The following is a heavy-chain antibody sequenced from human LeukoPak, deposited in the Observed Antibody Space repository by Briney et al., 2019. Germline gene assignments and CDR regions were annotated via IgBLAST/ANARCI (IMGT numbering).Heavy chain of an antibody. J-gene: IGHJ4*02. CDR1: GYSFTSYW. Sequence: GESLKISCKGSGYSFTSYWIGWVRQMPGKGLEWMGIIYPGDSDTRYSPSFQGQVTISADKSISTAYLQWSSLKASDTAMYYCARRISYYYDSSSYYFDYWGQGTLVTVSS. V-gene: IGHV5-51*01. CDR3: ARRISYYYDSSSYYFDY. CDR2: IYPGDSDT. D-gene: IGHD3-22*01.